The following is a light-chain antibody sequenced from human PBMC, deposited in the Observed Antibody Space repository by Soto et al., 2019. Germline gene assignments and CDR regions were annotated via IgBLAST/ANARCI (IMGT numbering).Light chain of an antibody. V-gene: IGLV1-47*02. CDR2: NNN. J-gene: IGLJ2*01. CDR1: SSNIGNNY. Sequence: QSVLTQPPSASETPGQTVTISCSGSSSNIGNNYVYWYQQLPATAPKLLIYNNNQRPSGVPDRFSGSKSGTSASLAISGLRSEDEADYYCAAWDDSLSALFGGGTKLTVL. CDR3: AAWDDSLSAL.